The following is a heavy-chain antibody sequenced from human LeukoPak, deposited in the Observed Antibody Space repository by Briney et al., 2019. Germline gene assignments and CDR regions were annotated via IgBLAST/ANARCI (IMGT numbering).Heavy chain of an antibody. Sequence: GGSLRLSCAASGFTFSSYGMHWVRQAPGKGLEWVAVISYDGSNKYYADSVKGRFTISRDNSENTLYLQMNSLRAEDTAVYYCAREKIGYYGMDVWGQGTTVTVSS. J-gene: IGHJ6*02. CDR1: GFTFSSYG. D-gene: IGHD2-21*01. V-gene: IGHV3-30*03. CDR3: AREKIGYYGMDV. CDR2: ISYDGSNK.